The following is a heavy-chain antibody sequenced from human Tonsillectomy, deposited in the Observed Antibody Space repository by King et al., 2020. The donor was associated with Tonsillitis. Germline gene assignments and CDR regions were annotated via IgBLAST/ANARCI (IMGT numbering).Heavy chain of an antibody. CDR1: GYTFTSYY. V-gene: IGHV1-46*01. CDR2: INPSGGST. Sequence: QLVQSGAEVKKPGASVKVSCKASGYTFTSYYMHWVRQAPGQGLEWMGIINPSGGSTSYAQKFQGRVTMTRDTSTSTVYMELSSLRSEDTAVYYCARGSMIVVVMTDAFDIWGQGTMVTVSS. CDR3: ARGSMIVVVMTDAFDI. J-gene: IGHJ3*02. D-gene: IGHD3-22*01.